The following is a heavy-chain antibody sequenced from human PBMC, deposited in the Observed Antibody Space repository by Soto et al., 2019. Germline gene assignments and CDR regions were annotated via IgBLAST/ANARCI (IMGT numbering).Heavy chain of an antibody. Sequence: PGGSLRLSCAASGFTFSSYGMHWVRQAPGKGLEWVAVIWYDGSNKYYADSVKGRFTISRDNSKNTLYLQMNSLRAEDTAVYYCARDQADCSGGSCFGVSVGYWGQGTLVTVSS. CDR3: ARDQADCSGGSCFGVSVGY. V-gene: IGHV3-33*01. J-gene: IGHJ4*02. D-gene: IGHD2-15*01. CDR2: IWYDGSNK. CDR1: GFTFSSYG.